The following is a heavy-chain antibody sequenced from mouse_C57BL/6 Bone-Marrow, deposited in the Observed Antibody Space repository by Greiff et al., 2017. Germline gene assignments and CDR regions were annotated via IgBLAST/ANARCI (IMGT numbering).Heavy chain of an antibody. V-gene: IGHV1-50*01. CDR1: GYTFTSYW. CDR2: IDPSDSYT. J-gene: IGHJ3*01. D-gene: IGHD2-3*01. CDR3: AREDGYYSAWFAY. Sequence: QVQLQQPGAELVKPGASVKLSCKASGYTFTSYWMQWVKQRPGQGLEWIGEIDPSDSYTNYNQKFKGKATLTVDPSSSTAYMQLSSLTSEDSAVXYCAREDGYYSAWFAYWGQGTLVTVSA.